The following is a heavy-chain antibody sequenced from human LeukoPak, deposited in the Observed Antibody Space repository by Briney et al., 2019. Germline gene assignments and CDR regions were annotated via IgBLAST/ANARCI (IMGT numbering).Heavy chain of an antibody. CDR2: INSDGINT. Sequence: GGSLRLSCAASGFTFSSYWMHWVRQAPGKGLVWVSRINSDGINTSYADSVKGRFTISRDNAKNTLNLQMDSLRAEDTAVYYCARDLGQYYDTSDNWFDPWGQGTLVTVSS. V-gene: IGHV3-74*01. J-gene: IGHJ5*02. CDR3: ARDLGQYYDTSDNWFDP. D-gene: IGHD3-22*01. CDR1: GFTFSSYW.